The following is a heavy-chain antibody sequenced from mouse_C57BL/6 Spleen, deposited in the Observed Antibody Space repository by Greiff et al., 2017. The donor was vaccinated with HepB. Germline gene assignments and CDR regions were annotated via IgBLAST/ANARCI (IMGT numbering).Heavy chain of an antibody. Sequence: VKVVESGPELVKPGASVKISCKASGYAFSSSWMNWVKQRPGKGLEWIGRIYPGDGDTNYNGKFKGKATLTADKSSSTAYMQLSSLTSEDSAVYFCARSYYYGSSPYFDYWGQGTTLTVSS. CDR3: ARSYYYGSSPYFDY. V-gene: IGHV1-82*01. D-gene: IGHD1-1*01. J-gene: IGHJ2*01. CDR1: GYAFSSSW. CDR2: IYPGDGDT.